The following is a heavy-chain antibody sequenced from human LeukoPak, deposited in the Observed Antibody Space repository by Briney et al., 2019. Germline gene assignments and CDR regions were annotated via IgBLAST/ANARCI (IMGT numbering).Heavy chain of an antibody. CDR2: ISTSGSTI. CDR3: ARGTIAAAGCYYFDY. Sequence: PGGSLRLSCAASGFTFSIYEMNWVRRAPGKGLEWISYISTSGSTIYYADSVKGRFTISRDNAKNSLYLQMNSLRAEGTAVYYCARGTIAAAGCYYFDYWGQGTQVTVSS. CDR1: GFTFSIYE. J-gene: IGHJ4*02. D-gene: IGHD6-13*01. V-gene: IGHV3-48*03.